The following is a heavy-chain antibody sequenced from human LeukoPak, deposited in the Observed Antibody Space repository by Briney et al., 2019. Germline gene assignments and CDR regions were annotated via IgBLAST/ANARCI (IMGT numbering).Heavy chain of an antibody. CDR1: GYTFTSYG. V-gene: IGHV1-18*01. CDR2: ISAYNGNT. CDR3: ARGRPGSGWSFDY. D-gene: IGHD6-19*01. Sequence: GASVKVSCKASGYTFTSYGISWVRQAPGQGLEWMGWISAYNGNTNYAQKLQGRVTMTTDTSTTTLYMELSSLRSEDTAVYYCARGRPGSGWSFDYWGQGTLVTVSS. J-gene: IGHJ4*02.